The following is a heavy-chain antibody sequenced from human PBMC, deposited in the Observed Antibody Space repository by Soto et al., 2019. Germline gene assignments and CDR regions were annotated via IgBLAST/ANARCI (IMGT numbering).Heavy chain of an antibody. CDR1: GGSISSSSYY. Sequence: PSETLSLTCTVSGGSISSSSYYWGWIRQPPGKGLEWIGSIYYSGSTYYNPSLKSRVTISVDTSKNQFSLKLSSVTAADTAVYYCARHYFADYYDFWSGYSSNWFDPWGQGTLVTVSS. V-gene: IGHV4-39*01. D-gene: IGHD3-3*01. CDR2: IYYSGST. J-gene: IGHJ5*02. CDR3: ARHYFADYYDFWSGYSSNWFDP.